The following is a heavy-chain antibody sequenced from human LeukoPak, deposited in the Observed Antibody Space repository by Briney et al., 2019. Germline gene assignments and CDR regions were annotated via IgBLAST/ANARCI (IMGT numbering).Heavy chain of an antibody. V-gene: IGHV4-59*01. CDR2: MQYDGNS. CDR3: ARDGQHTYGRYFAY. D-gene: IGHD3-9*01. Sequence: SETLSLTCTVSGGSISTYYWNWIRKSPGKGMEWMGFMQYDGNSKYNPSLRGRVTTVLDTSKNQISLILRSVTAADTAVYYCARDGQHTYGRYFAYWGQGIPVTVSS. CDR1: GGSISTYY. J-gene: IGHJ4*02.